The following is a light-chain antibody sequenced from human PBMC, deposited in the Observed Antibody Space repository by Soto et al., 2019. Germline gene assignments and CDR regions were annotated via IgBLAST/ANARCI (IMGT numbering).Light chain of an antibody. J-gene: IGKJ4*01. CDR3: LQATPWPLP. Sequence: DVVMIQSPPSLPVTLGQPASISCRSSQSLVYSDGTTYLNWLQQRPGQSPRRLIYQVSNRAPGVPDRFSGSGCGPDFTLKISRVEAEGVGVYYCLQATPWPLPFGGGTKVEIK. V-gene: IGKV2-30*01. CDR1: QSLVYSDGTTY. CDR2: QVS.